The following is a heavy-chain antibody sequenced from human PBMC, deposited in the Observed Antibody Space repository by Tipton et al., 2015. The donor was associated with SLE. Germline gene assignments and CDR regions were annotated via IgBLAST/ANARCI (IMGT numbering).Heavy chain of an antibody. D-gene: IGHD3-22*01. CDR2: IYYSGST. CDR3: ARGEGSSGWKDYYGMDV. V-gene: IGHV4-59*01. J-gene: IGHJ6*02. CDR1: GGSISSYY. Sequence: TLSLTCTVSGGSISSYYWSWIRQPPGKGLEWIGYIYYSGSTDYNPSLKSRVTISVDTSKNQFSLKLSSVTAADTAVYYCARGEGSSGWKDYYGMDVWGQGP.